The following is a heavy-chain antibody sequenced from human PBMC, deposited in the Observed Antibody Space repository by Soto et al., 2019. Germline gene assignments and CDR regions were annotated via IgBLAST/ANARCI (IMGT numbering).Heavy chain of an antibody. CDR3: AREGYCGSPSCYG. Sequence: SETLSLTCTVSGGSISGSTYYWGWIRQPPGKGLEWIGGIYYSGSTYYNPSLKSRVTISVDTSKNQFSLKLSSVTAADTAVFYCAREGYCGSPSCYGWGQGTLVTVSS. CDR2: IYYSGST. V-gene: IGHV4-39*02. J-gene: IGHJ4*02. D-gene: IGHD2-2*01. CDR1: GGSISGSTYY.